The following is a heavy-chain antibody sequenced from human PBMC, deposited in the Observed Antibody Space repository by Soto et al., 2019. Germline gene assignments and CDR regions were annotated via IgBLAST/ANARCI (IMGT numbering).Heavy chain of an antibody. J-gene: IGHJ4*02. D-gene: IGHD2-15*01. V-gene: IGHV4-30-2*01. Sequence: PSETLSLTCAVSGGSISSGGYSWSWIRQPPGKGLEWIGYIYHSGSTYYNPSLKSRVTISEDRSKNQFSLKLSSVTAADTAVYYCARDPIVWGQGTQVTVSS. CDR2: IYHSGST. CDR3: ARDPIV. CDR1: GGSISSGGYS.